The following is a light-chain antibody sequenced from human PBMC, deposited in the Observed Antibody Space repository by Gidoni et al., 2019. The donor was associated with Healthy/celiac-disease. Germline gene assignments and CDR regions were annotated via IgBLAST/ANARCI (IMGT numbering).Light chain of an antibody. CDR1: QSLLHSNGYNY. J-gene: IGKJ4*01. CDR3: MQALQTPRT. Sequence: DIVMTHSPLSLPVTPGEPASISCRSSQSLLHSNGYNYLDWYLQKPGQSPQLLIYLGSNRASGVPDRFSGSGSGTEFTLKISRVEAEDVGVYYCMQALQTPRTFGGGTKVEIK. CDR2: LGS. V-gene: IGKV2-28*01.